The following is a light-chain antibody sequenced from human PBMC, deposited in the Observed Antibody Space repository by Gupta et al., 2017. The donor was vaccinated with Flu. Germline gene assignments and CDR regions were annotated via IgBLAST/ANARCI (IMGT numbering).Light chain of an antibody. CDR1: QGLVYSDRNPY. CDR2: QVY. CDR3: MRGEHWPWA. J-gene: IGKJ1*01. V-gene: IGKV2-30*01. Sequence: DVVMTHSPLSLPVTLGQPASISRRPSQGLVYSDRNPYLHGFQPRPRQSPRRLIYQVYYRDSGVADRISGSGSGADFTLKISRVEAEDVGIYFWMRGEHWPWAFGQGTTVEIK.